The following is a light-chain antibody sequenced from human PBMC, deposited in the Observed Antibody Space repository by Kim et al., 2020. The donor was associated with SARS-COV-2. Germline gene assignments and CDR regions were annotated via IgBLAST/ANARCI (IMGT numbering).Light chain of an antibody. V-gene: IGLV3-1*01. CDR3: QAWDSNTAYVV. CDR1: QVVAKY. J-gene: IGLJ2*01. Sequence: QGQTASVTCSGDQVVAKYVCWYQQKPGQSPVLVIYEDTKRPSGIPERFSGSNSGNTATLTISGTQAMDEADYYCQAWDSNTAYVVFGGGTKLTVL. CDR2: EDT.